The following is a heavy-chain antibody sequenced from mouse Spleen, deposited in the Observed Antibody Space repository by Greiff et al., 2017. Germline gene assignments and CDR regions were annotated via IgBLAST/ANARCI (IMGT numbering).Heavy chain of an antibody. J-gene: IGHJ4*01. CDR1: GYTFTSYW. V-gene: IGHV1-72*01. CDR2: IDPNSGGT. CDR3: ARNNGSSYEYYYAMDY. Sequence: VQLQQSGAELVKPGASVKLSCKASGYTFTSYWMHWVKQRPGRGLEWIGRIDPNSGGTNYNEKFKSKATLTVDKPSSTTYMQLSSLTSEDSAVYYCARNNGSSYEYYYAMDYWGEGTSVTVSS. D-gene: IGHD1-1*01.